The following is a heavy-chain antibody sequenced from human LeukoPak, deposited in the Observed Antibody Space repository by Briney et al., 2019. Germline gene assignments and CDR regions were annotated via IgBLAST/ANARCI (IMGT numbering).Heavy chain of an antibody. V-gene: IGHV3-43*01. D-gene: IGHD6-13*01. CDR1: GFTFDDYT. Sequence: GGSLRLSCAASGFTFDDYTMHWVRQAPGKGLEWVSLISWDGGSTYYADSVKGRFTISRDNAKNSLYLQMNSLRAEDTALYYCARAPSSSNLLVFDFWGQGTLVTVSS. CDR3: ARAPSSSNLLVFDF. CDR2: ISWDGGST. J-gene: IGHJ4*02.